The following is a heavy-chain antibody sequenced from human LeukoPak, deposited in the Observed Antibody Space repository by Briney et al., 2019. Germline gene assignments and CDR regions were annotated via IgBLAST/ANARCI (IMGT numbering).Heavy chain of an antibody. CDR3: ARDWVAGVPFDASDI. D-gene: IGHD3-10*01. Sequence: QTGGSLRLSCAASGFTLSSYWMSWVRQAPGKGLEWVANIKEDGSEKYYVDSVKGRFTISRDNAKNSLYLHMNSLTAEDTAMYYCARDWVAGVPFDASDIWGQGRTASVSS. V-gene: IGHV3-7*03. CDR1: GFTLSSYW. CDR2: IKEDGSEK. J-gene: IGHJ3*02.